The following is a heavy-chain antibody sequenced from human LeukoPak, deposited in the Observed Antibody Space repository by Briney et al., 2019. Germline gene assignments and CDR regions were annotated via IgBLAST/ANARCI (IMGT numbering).Heavy chain of an antibody. Sequence: ASVKVSCKASGYTFTGYFIQWLRQAPGQGLEWMGRINPKSGGTNYAQKFQGRVTMTRDTSISTAYMELSRLRSDDTAVYYCARGRTIFGVVTHLFDYWGQGTLVTVSS. CDR3: ARGRTIFGVVTHLFDY. V-gene: IGHV1-2*06. CDR1: GYTFTGYF. CDR2: INPKSGGT. D-gene: IGHD3-3*01. J-gene: IGHJ4*02.